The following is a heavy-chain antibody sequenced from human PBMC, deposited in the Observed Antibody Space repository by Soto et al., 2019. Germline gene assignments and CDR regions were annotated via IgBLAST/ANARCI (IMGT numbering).Heavy chain of an antibody. CDR1: GFTFSSYG. Sequence: GGSLRLSCAASGFTFSSYGMHWVRQAPGKGLEWVAVISYDGSNKYYADSVKGRFTISRDNSKNTLYLQMNSLRAEDTAVYYCAKEDMVRGVTGYYFDYWGQGTLVTVSS. V-gene: IGHV3-30*18. CDR3: AKEDMVRGVTGYYFDY. CDR2: ISYDGSNK. J-gene: IGHJ4*02. D-gene: IGHD3-10*01.